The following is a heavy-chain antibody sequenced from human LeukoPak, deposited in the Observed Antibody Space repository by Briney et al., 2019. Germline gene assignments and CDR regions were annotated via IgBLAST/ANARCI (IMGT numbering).Heavy chain of an antibody. Sequence: GGSLRLSCAASGFTFSSYSMNWVRQAPGKGLEWVSSISSSSSYIYYADSVKGRFTISRDNAKNSLYLQMNSLRAEDTAVYYCAREAPSYYYDSSGYYYLDYWGQGTLVTVSS. CDR1: GFTFSSYS. D-gene: IGHD3-22*01. CDR2: ISSSSSYI. J-gene: IGHJ4*02. V-gene: IGHV3-21*01. CDR3: AREAPSYYYDSSGYYYLDY.